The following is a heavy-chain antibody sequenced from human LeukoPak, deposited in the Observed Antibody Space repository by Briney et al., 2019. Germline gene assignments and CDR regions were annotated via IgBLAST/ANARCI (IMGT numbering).Heavy chain of an antibody. J-gene: IGHJ4*02. D-gene: IGHD7-27*01. CDR3: ARSLKSSAPTKLGKYYFDY. V-gene: IGHV4-4*02. CDR2: IYHSGST. Sequence: SGTLSLTCAVSGGSISSSNWWSWVRQPPGKGLEWIGEIYHSGSTNYNPSLKSRVTISVDKSKNQFSLKLSSVSAADTAVYYCARSLKSSAPTKLGKYYFDYWGQGTLVTVSS. CDR1: GGSISSSNW.